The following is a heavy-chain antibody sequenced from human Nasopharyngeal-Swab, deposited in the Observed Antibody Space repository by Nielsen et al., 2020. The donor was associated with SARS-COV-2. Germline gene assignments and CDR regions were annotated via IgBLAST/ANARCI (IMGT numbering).Heavy chain of an antibody. CDR3: AKDRGSSGYYYGMDV. Sequence: WIRQPPGKGLEWVAVISYDGSNKYYADSVKGRFTISRDNSKNTLYLQMNSLRAEDTAVYYCAKDRGSSGYYYGMDVWGQGTTGTVSS. CDR2: ISYDGSNK. V-gene: IGHV3-30*18. J-gene: IGHJ6*02. D-gene: IGHD6-13*01.